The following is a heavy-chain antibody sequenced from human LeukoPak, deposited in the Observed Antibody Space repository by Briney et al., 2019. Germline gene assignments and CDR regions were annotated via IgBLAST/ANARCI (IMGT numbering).Heavy chain of an antibody. CDR1: GGSLSPYY. V-gene: IGHV4-59*01. CDR3: ARVARCTSCFDVDY. CDR2: ISYSGST. D-gene: IGHD2-2*01. Sequence: PSQTLSLTCTVSGGSLSPYYWSWIRQSPGKGLEWIGYISYSGSTNSHPSLKSRVTISVDMSKPQFYLELSSVTAADTAVYYCARVARCTSCFDVDYWGQGTLVTVSS. J-gene: IGHJ4*02.